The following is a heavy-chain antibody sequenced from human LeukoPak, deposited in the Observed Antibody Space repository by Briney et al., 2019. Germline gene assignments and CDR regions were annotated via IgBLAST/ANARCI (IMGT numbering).Heavy chain of an antibody. D-gene: IGHD6-19*01. CDR3: ARDGQSRPHFDY. J-gene: IGHJ4*02. Sequence: PSETLSLTCTVSGGSISSYYWSWIRQPPGKGLEWIGYIYYSGSTDYNPSLKSRVTISVDTSKNQFSLKLSSVTAADTAVYYCARDGQSRPHFDYWGQGTLVTVSS. V-gene: IGHV4-59*01. CDR2: IYYSGST. CDR1: GGSISSYY.